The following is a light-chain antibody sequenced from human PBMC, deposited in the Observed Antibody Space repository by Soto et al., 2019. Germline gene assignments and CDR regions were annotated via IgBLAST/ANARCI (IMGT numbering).Light chain of an antibody. Sequence: DIQMTQSPSSLSASVGDRVTITCRASQGISNYLAWYQQKPGKVPKLLIYAASTLQSGVPSRFSGSGSVTEFTHTISRLQPEEVANYYCQKYNSAPRTFGQGTRLEIK. CDR2: AAS. CDR1: QGISNY. CDR3: QKYNSAPRT. V-gene: IGKV1-27*01. J-gene: IGKJ5*01.